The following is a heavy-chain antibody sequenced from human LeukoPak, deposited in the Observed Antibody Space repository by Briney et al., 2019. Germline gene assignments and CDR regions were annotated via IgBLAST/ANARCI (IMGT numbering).Heavy chain of an antibody. D-gene: IGHD5-18*01. J-gene: IGHJ6*02. CDR2: VSAHSGNT. Sequence: ASVKVSCKASGYTFASYGISWLRQAPGQGLEWVGWVSAHSGNTKYAERVQGRASMTADTSTSTAYMELRSLRSDDTALYYCARVSCGYNCHYAMDVWGQGTTVTVSS. CDR3: ARVSCGYNCHYAMDV. CDR1: GYTFASYG. V-gene: IGHV1-18*01.